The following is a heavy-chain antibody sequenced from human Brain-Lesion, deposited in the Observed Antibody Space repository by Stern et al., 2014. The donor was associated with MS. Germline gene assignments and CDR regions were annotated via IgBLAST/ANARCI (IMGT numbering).Heavy chain of an antibody. Sequence: EVQLVESGGGLVKPGGSLRLSCAASGFTFSSYTMNWVRQAPGKGLEWVSSINRGSDYIYYADSVKGRFTISRDNAKNSLYLQMNSLRAEDTALYYCARVETPLADFYYYYGMDVWGQGTTVTGAS. CDR2: INRGSDYI. J-gene: IGHJ6*02. D-gene: IGHD5-18*01. V-gene: IGHV3-21*01. CDR1: GFTFSSYT. CDR3: ARVETPLADFYYYYGMDV.